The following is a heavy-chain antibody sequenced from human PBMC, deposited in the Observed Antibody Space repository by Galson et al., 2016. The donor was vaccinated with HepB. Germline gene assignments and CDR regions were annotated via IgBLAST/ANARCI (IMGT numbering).Heavy chain of an antibody. CDR2: IKSKIDGGTA. D-gene: IGHD6-19*01. J-gene: IGHJ4*02. CDR1: GFTFTNAW. V-gene: IGHV3-15*07. Sequence: SLRLSCAASGFTFTNAWMNWVRQAPGKGLEWVGRIKSKIDGGTADYAAPVKGRFTISGDDSKNTLYLQMTSLKTEDTAVYCCTTVLSTASMSGWYDWGFDSWGQGTLVTVSS. CDR3: TTVLSTASMSGWYDWGFDS.